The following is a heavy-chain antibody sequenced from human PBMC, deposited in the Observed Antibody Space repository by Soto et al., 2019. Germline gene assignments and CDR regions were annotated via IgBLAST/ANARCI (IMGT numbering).Heavy chain of an antibody. CDR1: GFSFNNYA. CDR2: ISSDGSSK. CDR3: ARDQVNYDILTGHYPRWFDP. V-gene: IGHV3-30-3*01. Sequence: PGGSLRLSCAASGFSFNNYALRWVRQAPGKGLEWVAVISSDGSSKSYADSVKGRFTISRDNSKNTLFLQMNSLRAEDTAVYYCARDQVNYDILTGHYPRWFDPWGQGTLVTVSS. D-gene: IGHD3-9*01. J-gene: IGHJ5*02.